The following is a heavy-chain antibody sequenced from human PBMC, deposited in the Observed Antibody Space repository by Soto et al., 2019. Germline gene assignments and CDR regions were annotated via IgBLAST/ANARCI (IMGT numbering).Heavy chain of an antibody. V-gene: IGHV4-30-4*01. Sequence: QVQLQESGPGLVRPSQTLSLTCTVSGGSINSAHYYWTWIRQAPGKGLGWIGYIPYTGSIRYNPSLQSRFTMSVDTSKNLLSLNLSSVTAADTAAYFCVREDDGGDRDYDGLDVWGQGTTVTVSS. CDR1: GGSINSAHYY. D-gene: IGHD2-21*02. CDR2: IPYTGSI. J-gene: IGHJ6*02. CDR3: VREDDGGDRDYDGLDV.